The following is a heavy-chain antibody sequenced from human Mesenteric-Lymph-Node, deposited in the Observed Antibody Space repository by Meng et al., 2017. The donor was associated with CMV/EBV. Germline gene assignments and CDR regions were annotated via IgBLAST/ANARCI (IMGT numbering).Heavy chain of an antibody. Sequence: SETLSLTCTVSNGPISSYYWNWIRQPPGKGLEWIGSIYHSGSTNYNPSLKSRVTMSVDTSKNQFSLNLRSVTAADTAMYYCARVRGSSVVDYWGQGTLVTVSP. CDR3: ARVRGSSVVDY. V-gene: IGHV4-59*01. CDR1: NGPISSYY. CDR2: IYHSGST. D-gene: IGHD6-6*01. J-gene: IGHJ4*01.